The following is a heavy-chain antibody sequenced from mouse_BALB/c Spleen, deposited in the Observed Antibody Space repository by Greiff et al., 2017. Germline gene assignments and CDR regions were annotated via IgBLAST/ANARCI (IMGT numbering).Heavy chain of an antibody. V-gene: IGHV5-12-2*01. D-gene: IGHD1-2*01. CDR3: ARHGIITTALYAMDY. Sequence: EVMLVESGGGLVQPGGSLKLSCAASGFTFSSYTMSWVRQTPEKRLEWVAYISNGGGSTYYPDTVKGRFTISRDNAKNTLYLQMSSLKSEDTAMYYCARHGIITTALYAMDYWGQGTSVTVSS. J-gene: IGHJ4*01. CDR2: ISNGGGST. CDR1: GFTFSSYT.